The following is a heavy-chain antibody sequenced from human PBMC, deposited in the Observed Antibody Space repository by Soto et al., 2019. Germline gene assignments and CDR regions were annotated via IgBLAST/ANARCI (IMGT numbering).Heavy chain of an antibody. CDR2: ISPGSDYI. D-gene: IGHD2-21*02. CDR1: GFTLSSYS. V-gene: IGHV3-23*01. J-gene: IGHJ4*02. CDR3: AQSRPSGGVCSLIDS. Sequence: EVQLLESGGGLVQAGGSLRLSCAASGFTLSSYSMFWVRQAPGKGLEWVSAISPGSDYIYYADSVKGRFTISRDNSESTLYLQMSSLGADDTAVYYCAQSRPSGGVCSLIDSWGQGNTVTVSS.